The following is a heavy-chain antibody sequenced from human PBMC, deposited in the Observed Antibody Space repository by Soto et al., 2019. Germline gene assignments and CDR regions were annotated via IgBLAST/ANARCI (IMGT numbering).Heavy chain of an antibody. Sequence: LRLSCVVSGFTFSSYGMQWVRQAPGKGLQWVAILTSDGSYKSYADSVKGRFTISRDNSKNTVYLQMDSLRADDTAVYYCAKGGDFDYWGQGTLVTVSS. J-gene: IGHJ4*01. CDR2: LTSDGSYK. CDR3: AKGGDFDY. CDR1: GFTFSSYG. V-gene: IGHV3-30*18.